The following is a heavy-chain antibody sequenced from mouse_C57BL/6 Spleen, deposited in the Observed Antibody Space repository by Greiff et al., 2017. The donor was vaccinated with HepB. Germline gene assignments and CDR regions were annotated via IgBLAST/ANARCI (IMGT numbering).Heavy chain of an antibody. CDR1: GFTFSSYA. V-gene: IGHV5-4*01. Sequence: VQLKESGGGLVKPGGSLKLSCAASGFTFSSYAMSWVRQTPEKRLEWVATISDGGSYTYYPDNVKGRFTISRDNAKNNLYLQMSHLKSEDTAMYYCAREGGVGYGSSLYFDYWGQGTTLTVSS. CDR3: AREGGVGYGSSLYFDY. D-gene: IGHD1-1*01. J-gene: IGHJ2*01. CDR2: ISDGGSYT.